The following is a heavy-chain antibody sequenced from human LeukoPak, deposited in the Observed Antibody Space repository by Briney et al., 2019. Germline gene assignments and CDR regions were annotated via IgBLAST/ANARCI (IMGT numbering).Heavy chain of an antibody. CDR3: AKQGSSWSKSSYYYYYMDV. CDR2: INWNGGST. D-gene: IGHD6-13*01. Sequence: GGSLRLSCAASGFTFDDYGMSWVRQAPGKGLEWVSGINWNGGSTGYADSVKGRFTISRDNSKNTLYLQMNSLRAEDTAVYYCAKQGSSWSKSSYYYYYMDVWGKGTTVTVSS. CDR1: GFTFDDYG. V-gene: IGHV3-20*04. J-gene: IGHJ6*03.